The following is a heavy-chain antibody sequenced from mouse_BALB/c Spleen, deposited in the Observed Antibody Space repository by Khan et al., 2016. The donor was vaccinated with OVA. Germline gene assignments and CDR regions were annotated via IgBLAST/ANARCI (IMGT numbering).Heavy chain of an antibody. CDR3: AISYYGSYWYFDV. CDR1: GYTFIRYY. Sequence: QVQLQQPGPEVVKPGASVKMSCKASGYTFIRYYVHWVKQRPGQGLDWIGWIYPGDGRTKYNEKFKGKTTLTADNSSSIAYMLLSSLTSEDAAIYCWAISYYGSYWYFDVWGAGTTVTVSS. D-gene: IGHD1-1*01. J-gene: IGHJ1*01. V-gene: IGHV1S56*01. CDR2: IYPGDGRT.